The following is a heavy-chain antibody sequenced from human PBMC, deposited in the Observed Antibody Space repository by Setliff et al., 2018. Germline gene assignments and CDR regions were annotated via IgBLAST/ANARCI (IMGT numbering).Heavy chain of an antibody. D-gene: IGHD6-13*01. CDR2: ISPGGGSA. CDR3: GRAGVAAADRKGLLDY. Sequence: GASVKVSCKASGYSFSDSAVNWVRQAPGQGLEWVGWISPGGGSASIVEKFQGRVTMTSDTSTSTVYLDLSGLTSEDTAVYYCGRAGVAAADRKGLLDYWGQGTLVTVSS. J-gene: IGHJ4*02. V-gene: IGHV1-46*01. CDR1: GYSFSDSA.